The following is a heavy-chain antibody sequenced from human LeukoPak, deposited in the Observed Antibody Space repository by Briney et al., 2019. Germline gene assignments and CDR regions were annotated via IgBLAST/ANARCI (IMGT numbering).Heavy chain of an antibody. CDR3: ARGVSDVFYGMDV. CDR1: GGSISSGGYY. J-gene: IGHJ6*02. CDR2: IYYSGST. D-gene: IGHD2/OR15-2a*01. Sequence: SQTLSLTCTVSGGSISSGGYYWSWIRQHAGKGLEWIGYIYYSGSTYYNPSLKSRVTISVDTSKNQFSLKLSSVTAADTAVYYCARGVSDVFYGMDVWGQGTTVTVSS. V-gene: IGHV4-31*03.